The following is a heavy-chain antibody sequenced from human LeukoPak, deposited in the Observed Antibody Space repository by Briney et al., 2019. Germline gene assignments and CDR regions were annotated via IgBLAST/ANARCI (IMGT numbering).Heavy chain of an antibody. V-gene: IGHV1-2*02. J-gene: IGHJ4*02. CDR1: GYTFTGYY. Sequence: ASVKVSCKASGYTFTGYYMHWVRQAPGQGLEWMGWINPNSGGTNYAQKFQGRVTMTRNTSISTAYMELSSLRSEDTAVYYCARDGARGYDTGRGHDYWGQGTLVTVSS. D-gene: IGHD5-12*01. CDR3: ARDGARGYDTGRGHDY. CDR2: INPNSGGT.